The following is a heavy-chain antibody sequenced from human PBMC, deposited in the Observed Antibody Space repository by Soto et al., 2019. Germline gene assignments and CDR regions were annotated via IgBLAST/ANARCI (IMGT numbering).Heavy chain of an antibody. CDR3: SKGWFYGSSYHLPSLG. V-gene: IGHV3-30-3*01. CDR2: MSHDGRNS. CDR1: GFTFSNFA. J-gene: IGHJ4*02. Sequence: QVQLVESGGGVVQSGTSLRLSCAASGFTFSNFAMHWVRQAPGKGLEWVAVMSHDGRNSYYAESVKGRFTVSSDNSKNTLYLQLSRLRAEDTAVYYCSKGWFYGSSYHLPSLGWGQGTLVTVSS. D-gene: IGHD3-16*01.